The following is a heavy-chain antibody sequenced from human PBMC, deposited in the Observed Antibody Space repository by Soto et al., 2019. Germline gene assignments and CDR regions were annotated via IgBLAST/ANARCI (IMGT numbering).Heavy chain of an antibody. CDR3: ARRDYDFWSGYPNWFDP. CDR1: GGSISSSSYY. V-gene: IGHV4-39*01. CDR2: IYYSGST. J-gene: IGHJ5*02. D-gene: IGHD3-3*01. Sequence: PSETLCLTCTVSGGSISSSSYYWGWIRQPPGKGLEWIGSIYYSGSTYYNPSLKSRVTISVDTSKNQFSLKLSSVTAADTAVYYCARRDYDFWSGYPNWFDPWGQGTLVTVSS.